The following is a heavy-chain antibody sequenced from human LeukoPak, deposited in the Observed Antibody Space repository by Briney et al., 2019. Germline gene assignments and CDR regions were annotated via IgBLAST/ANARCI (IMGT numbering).Heavy chain of an antibody. Sequence: PSETLSLTCSVSSYSISRGYYWGWIRQSPGKGLEWIGNIYQSGSTSYNPSLKSRVTISVDTSKNQFSLKLSSVTAADTAVYYCARVLRFLEWLPIYYYYYYMDVWGKGTTVTVSS. CDR1: SYSISRGYY. J-gene: IGHJ6*03. CDR2: IYQSGST. V-gene: IGHV4-38-2*02. CDR3: ARVLRFLEWLPIYYYYYYMDV. D-gene: IGHD3-3*01.